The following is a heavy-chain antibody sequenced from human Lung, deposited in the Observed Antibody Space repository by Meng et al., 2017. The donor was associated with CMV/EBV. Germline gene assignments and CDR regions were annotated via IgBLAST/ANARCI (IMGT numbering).Heavy chain of an antibody. CDR3: ARGKQDAWELLAY. Sequence: VHGQEVDPRRGKPTGTPSLTCGVSGVSSSSNIRRTWVRQPPGKGLEWIGDIDDSGSTNYNPSLNSRISISLDKSKNHFSLKVNSVTAADTAVYYCARGKQDAWELLAYWGQGALVTVSS. CDR2: IDDSGST. V-gene: IGHV4-4*02. D-gene: IGHD1-26*01. J-gene: IGHJ4*02. CDR1: GVSSSSNIR.